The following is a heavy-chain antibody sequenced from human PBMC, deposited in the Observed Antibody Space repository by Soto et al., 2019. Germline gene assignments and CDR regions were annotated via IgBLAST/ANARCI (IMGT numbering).Heavy chain of an antibody. CDR3: AKDSSGGKGLRFFDS. Sequence: GGSLRLSCAASGFTFSSYAMSWVRLAPGRGLEWVSGISASGGSTYYADSVRGRLTISRDNSKNTLYLQMNSLRAEDMAVYYCAKDSSGGKGLRFFDSWGQGTLVTVSS. J-gene: IGHJ4*02. V-gene: IGHV3-23*01. D-gene: IGHD5-12*01. CDR1: GFTFSSYA. CDR2: ISASGGST.